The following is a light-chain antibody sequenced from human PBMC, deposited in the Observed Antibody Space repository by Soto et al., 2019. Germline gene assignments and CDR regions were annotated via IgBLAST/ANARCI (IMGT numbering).Light chain of an antibody. CDR2: AAY. CDR3: LQHNSYPRT. V-gene: IGKV1-17*01. Sequence: DIQMTQSPSPLSASVADRVTSTCLESQGISNEWAWYPQHPGKAPTRLIYAAYSFQIGVPSRFSGSGSGTEISRTITSLHPDDFATYYGLQHNSYPRTFGQGTKLEIK. J-gene: IGKJ2*01. CDR1: QGISNE.